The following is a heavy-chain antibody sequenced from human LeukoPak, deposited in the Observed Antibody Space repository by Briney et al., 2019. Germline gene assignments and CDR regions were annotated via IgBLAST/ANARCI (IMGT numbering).Heavy chain of an antibody. Sequence: GGSLRLSCAASGFTFRSYAMNWVRQAPGKGLEWVSAISGSGSATYYADSVKGRFTISRDNSKNTLYLQMNSLRAEDTAVYYCAKDQYGEAFDIWGPGTMVTASS. J-gene: IGHJ3*02. CDR1: GFTFRSYA. V-gene: IGHV3-23*01. CDR2: ISGSGSAT. D-gene: IGHD4-17*01. CDR3: AKDQYGEAFDI.